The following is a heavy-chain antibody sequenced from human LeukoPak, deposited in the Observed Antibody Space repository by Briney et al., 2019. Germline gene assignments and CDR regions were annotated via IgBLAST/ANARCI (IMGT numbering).Heavy chain of an antibody. J-gene: IGHJ3*02. V-gene: IGHV4-59*12. CDR1: DGFITNYY. CDR3: ARGVLTGHAFDI. D-gene: IGHD7-27*01. Sequence: SDTLSLTCTVSDGFITNYYWSWVRQPPGKGLEFIGYVHYSGTTNYNPSLRSRVTISVDRSKNQFSLKLSSVTAADTAVYYCARGVLTGHAFDIWGQGTMVTVSS. CDR2: VHYSGTT.